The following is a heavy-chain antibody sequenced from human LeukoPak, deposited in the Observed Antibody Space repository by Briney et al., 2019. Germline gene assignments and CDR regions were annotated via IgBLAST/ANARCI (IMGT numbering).Heavy chain of an antibody. Sequence: ASVKVSCKVSGYTLTELSVHWVRQAPGKGLEWMGSFDPEDGETIYAQKFQGRVTMTEDTSTDTAYMELSSLRSEDTAVYYCATNLNLVVSAAIVYWGQGTLVTVSS. CDR3: ATNLNLVVSAAIVY. D-gene: IGHD2-2*01. CDR2: FDPEDGET. J-gene: IGHJ4*02. V-gene: IGHV1-24*01. CDR1: GYTLTELS.